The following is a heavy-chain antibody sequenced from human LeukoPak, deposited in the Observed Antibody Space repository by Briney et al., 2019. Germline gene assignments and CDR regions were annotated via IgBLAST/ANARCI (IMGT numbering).Heavy chain of an antibody. J-gene: IGHJ4*02. CDR3: ARDRSLDY. V-gene: IGHV4-59*01. CDR2: IYYSGST. CDR1: GGSISSYY. D-gene: IGHD3-16*02. Sequence: SETLSLTCTVSGGSISSYYWSWIRQPPGKGLEWIGYIYYSGSTNYNPYLKSRVTISVDTSKNQFSLKLSSVTAADTAVYYCARDRSLDYWGQGTLVTVSS.